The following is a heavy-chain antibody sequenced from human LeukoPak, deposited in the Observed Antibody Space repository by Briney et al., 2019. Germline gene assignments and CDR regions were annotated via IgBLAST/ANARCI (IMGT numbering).Heavy chain of an antibody. V-gene: IGHV3-30*18. J-gene: IGHJ1*01. CDR1: GFTFSSYG. CDR3: ANAVATPSAEYFQH. Sequence: GGSLRLSCAASGFTFSSYGMHWVRQAPGKGLEWVAVISYDGSNKYYADSVKGRFTISRDNSKNTLYLQMNSLRAEDTAVCYCANAVATPSAEYFQHWGQGTLVTVSS. CDR2: ISYDGSNK. D-gene: IGHD2-15*01.